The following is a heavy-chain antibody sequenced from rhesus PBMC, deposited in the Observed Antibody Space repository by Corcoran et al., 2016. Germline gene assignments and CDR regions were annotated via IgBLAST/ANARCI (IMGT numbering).Heavy chain of an antibody. J-gene: IGHJ2*01. D-gene: IGHD1-26*01. CDR2: IAPYNGNK. Sequence: QVQLVQSGAEIKQPGASVKLSCKASGYTFTSYYMHWVRQAPGQGLEGIGLIAPYNGNKGYAQNFQGRVTITTDTSTSTGYMELSSLRSEDTAVYYCTRGGQLDYWYFDLWGPGTPITISS. CDR3: TRGGQLDYWYFDL. V-gene: IGHV1-1*01. CDR1: GYTFTSYY.